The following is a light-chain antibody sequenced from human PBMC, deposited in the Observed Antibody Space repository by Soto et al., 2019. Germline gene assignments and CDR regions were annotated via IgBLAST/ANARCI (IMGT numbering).Light chain of an antibody. CDR3: LQHSSYPCT. J-gene: IGKJ5*01. CDR2: ASS. V-gene: IGKV1-17*03. Sequence: DIQMTQSPSAMSASIGDRVTITCRASQDISTSLAWFQQKPGRVPTRLIYASSTLERGVPSRFSGSGSGTEFTLTISSLQPEDFATYYCLQHSSYPCTVSQGTRLESK. CDR1: QDISTS.